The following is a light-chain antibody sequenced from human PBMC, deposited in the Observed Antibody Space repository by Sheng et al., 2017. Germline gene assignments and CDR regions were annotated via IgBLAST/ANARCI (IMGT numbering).Light chain of an antibody. J-gene: IGKJ4*01. CDR1: QSVDDQ. CDR2: DAN. Sequence: EIVLTQSPDTMSLSPGERATFSCRASQSVDDQLAWYQKRPGQAPRLLIYDANNRATDIPARFSGSGSGTDFTLTISSLEPEDFATYYCQQHKTYPLTFGGGTKVEIK. CDR3: QQHKTYPLT. V-gene: IGKV3-11*01.